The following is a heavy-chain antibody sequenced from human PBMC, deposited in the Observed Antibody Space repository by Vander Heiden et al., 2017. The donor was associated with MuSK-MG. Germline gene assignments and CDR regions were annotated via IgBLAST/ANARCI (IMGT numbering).Heavy chain of an antibody. D-gene: IGHD3-9*01. J-gene: IGHJ6*03. CDR1: DGSINSGSYP. V-gene: IGHV4-61*02. Sequence: QVQLQESGPGLVKPSQTLSLTCSVSDGSINSGSYPWNWIRQPAGEGLEWIGRINTSGGTNYNPSLKSRVTMSVDTSKNQFSLRLTSVTAADTAVYFCARVSADYDILTGHHYYNYMDVWGKGTTVTVSS. CDR3: ARVSADYDILTGHHYYNYMDV. CDR2: INTSGGT.